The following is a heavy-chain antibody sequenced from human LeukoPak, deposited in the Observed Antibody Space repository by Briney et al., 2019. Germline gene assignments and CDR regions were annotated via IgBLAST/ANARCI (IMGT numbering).Heavy chain of an antibody. CDR1: GYTFTSYD. Sequence: GTSVKVSCKASGYTFTSYDINWVRQATGQGLEWMGWMNPNSGNTGYAQKFQGRVTITRNTSISTAYMELSSLRSEDTAVYYCARDLRYNWNHGAFDIWGQGTMVTVSS. V-gene: IGHV1-8*03. J-gene: IGHJ3*02. D-gene: IGHD1-1*01. CDR3: ARDLRYNWNHGAFDI. CDR2: MNPNSGNT.